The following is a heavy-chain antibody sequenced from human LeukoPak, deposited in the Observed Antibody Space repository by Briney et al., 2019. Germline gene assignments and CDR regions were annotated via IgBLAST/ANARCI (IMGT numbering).Heavy chain of an antibody. CDR3: ARDGATPYYYGMDV. D-gene: IGHD5-12*01. CDR1: GFTFGSYG. V-gene: IGHV3-30*03. J-gene: IGHJ6*02. Sequence: GRSLRLSCAASGFTFGSYGMHWVRQAPGKGLEWVTLISYDGSNKYYADSVKGRFTISRDNSKNTLYLQMNSLRAGDTAVYYCARDGATPYYYGMDVWGQGTTVTVSS. CDR2: ISYDGSNK.